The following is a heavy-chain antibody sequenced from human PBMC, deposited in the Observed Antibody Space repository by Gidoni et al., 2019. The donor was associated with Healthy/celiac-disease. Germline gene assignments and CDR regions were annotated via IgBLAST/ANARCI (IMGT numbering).Heavy chain of an antibody. Sequence: EVQLVESGGGLVQPGGSLRLSCAASGFTFSSYWMHWVRQARGKGLVWVSRINSDGSSTSDADSVKGRFTISRDNAKNTLYLQMNSLRAEDTAVYYCARGRLQNNWFDPWGQGTLVTVSS. CDR3: ARGRLQNNWFDP. CDR1: GFTFSSYW. V-gene: IGHV3-74*01. CDR2: INSDGSST. D-gene: IGHD4-4*01. J-gene: IGHJ5*02.